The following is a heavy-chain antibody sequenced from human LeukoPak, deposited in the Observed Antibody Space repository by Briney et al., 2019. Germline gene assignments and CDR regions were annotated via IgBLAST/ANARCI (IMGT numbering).Heavy chain of an antibody. V-gene: IGHV3-23*01. D-gene: IGHD1-26*01. J-gene: IGHJ4*02. CDR1: GFTFSSYG. CDR2: ISATGGTT. CDR3: ARGRPVGASTVEDY. Sequence: PGGSLRLSCAASGFTFSSYGMSWVRQAPGKGLEWGSAISATGGTTYYADSVKGRLTISRDNSKNTLYLQMNSLRAEDTAVYYCARGRPVGASTVEDYWGQGTLVTVSS.